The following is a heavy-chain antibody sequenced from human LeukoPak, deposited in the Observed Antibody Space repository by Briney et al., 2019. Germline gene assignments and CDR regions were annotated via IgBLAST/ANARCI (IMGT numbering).Heavy chain of an antibody. J-gene: IGHJ4*02. CDR1: GFTFSSYA. V-gene: IGHV3-30-3*01. CDR3: ARVGWENWYYFDY. Sequence: PGRSLRLSCAASGFTFSSYAMHWVRQAPGRGLGWVAVISYDGSNKYYADSVKGRFTISRDNSKNTLYLQMNSLRAEDTAVYYCARVGWENWYYFDYWGQGTLVTVSS. D-gene: IGHD1-1*01. CDR2: ISYDGSNK.